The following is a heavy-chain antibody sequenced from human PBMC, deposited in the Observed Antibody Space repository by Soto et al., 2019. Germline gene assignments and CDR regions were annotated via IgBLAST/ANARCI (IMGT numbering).Heavy chain of an antibody. D-gene: IGHD3-22*01. J-gene: IGHJ4*02. V-gene: IGHV4-38-2*02. CDR3: ARAGHYYDSSGYYRY. Sequence: SETLSLTCTVPGGSISSYYWSWLRQPPGKGLEWIGSIYHSGSTYYNPSLKSRVTISVDTSKNQFSLKLSSVTAADTAVYYCARAGHYYDSSGYYRYWGQGTLVTVSS. CDR1: GGSISSYY. CDR2: IYHSGST.